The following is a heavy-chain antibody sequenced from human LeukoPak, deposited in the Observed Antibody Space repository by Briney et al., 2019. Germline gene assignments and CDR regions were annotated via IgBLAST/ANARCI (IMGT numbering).Heavy chain of an antibody. CDR2: IYSGGST. J-gene: IGHJ4*02. D-gene: IGHD2-15*01. CDR1: GFTVSSNY. Sequence: GKSLRLSCAASGFTVSSNYMSWVRQAPGKGLEWVSVIYSGGSTYYADSVKGRFTISRDNSKNTLYLQMNSLRAEDTAVYYCAREYGYCSGGSCHGGLGYWGQGTLVTVSS. CDR3: AREYGYCSGGSCHGGLGY. V-gene: IGHV3-53*01.